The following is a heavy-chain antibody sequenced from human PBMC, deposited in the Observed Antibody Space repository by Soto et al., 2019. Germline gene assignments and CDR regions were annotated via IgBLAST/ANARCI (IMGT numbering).Heavy chain of an antibody. CDR2: ISRDGSEK. V-gene: IGHV3-7*01. CDR1: EFTFSNYW. J-gene: IGHJ4*02. CDR3: AKERVVIAAAGITRTFDY. D-gene: IGHD6-13*01. Sequence: GGSLRLSCAASEFTFSNYWMNWVRQAPGKGLEWVAYISRDGSEKSYVDSVKGRFTISRDNAKKSLFLQMNSLRVEDTAVYYCAKERVVIAAAGITRTFDYWGQGTLVTVSS.